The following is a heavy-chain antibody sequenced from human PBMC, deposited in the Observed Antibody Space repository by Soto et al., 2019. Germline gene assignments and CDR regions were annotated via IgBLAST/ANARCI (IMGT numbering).Heavy chain of an antibody. CDR1: GFTFSSYG. CDR3: AKDPRVDTAMAPTSY. Sequence: QVQLVESGGGVVQPGRSLRLSCAASGFTFSSYGMHWVRQPPGKGLEWVAVISYDGSNEYYADSVKGRFTISRDNSKNTVYLQVNSLRAEDTAVYYCAKDPRVDTAMAPTSYWGQGTLVTVSS. V-gene: IGHV3-30*18. J-gene: IGHJ4*02. D-gene: IGHD5-18*01. CDR2: ISYDGSNE.